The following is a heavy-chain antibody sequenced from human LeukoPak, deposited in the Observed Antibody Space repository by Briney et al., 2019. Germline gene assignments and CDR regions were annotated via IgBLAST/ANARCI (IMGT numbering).Heavy chain of an antibody. CDR2: INHSGST. CDR3: ARGIAAAGTFFDY. J-gene: IGHJ4*02. V-gene: IGHV4-34*01. D-gene: IGHD6-13*01. CDR1: GGSFSGYY. Sequence: SETLSLACAVYGGSFSGYYWSWIRQPPGKGLEWIGEINHSGSTNYNPSLKSRVTISVDTSKNQFSLKLSSVTAADTAVYYCARGIAAAGTFFDYWGQGTLVTVSS.